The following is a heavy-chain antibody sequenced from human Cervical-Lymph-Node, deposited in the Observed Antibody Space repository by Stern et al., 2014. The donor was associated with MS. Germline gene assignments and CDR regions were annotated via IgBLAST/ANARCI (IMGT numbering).Heavy chain of an antibody. CDR1: GYTFTGYT. J-gene: IGHJ4*02. CDR2: INAANGNT. V-gene: IGHV1-3*01. Sequence: QVQLVQSGAEVKKPGASVKVSCKASGYTFTGYTMHWVRQAPGQRLEWMGWINAANGNTKYSEKFLGRVTITNDASASTAYMELSSLRSEDTAIYYCARLRASGYSYGYGFDYWGQGTLVTVSS. D-gene: IGHD5-18*01. CDR3: ARLRASGYSYGYGFDY.